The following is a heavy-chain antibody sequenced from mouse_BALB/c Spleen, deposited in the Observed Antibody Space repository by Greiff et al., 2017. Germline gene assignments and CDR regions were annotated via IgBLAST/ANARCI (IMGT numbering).Heavy chain of an antibody. V-gene: IGHV1S81*02. Sequence: VQLQQPGAELVKPGASVKLSCKASGYTFTSYYMYWVKQRPGQGLEWIGGINPSNGGTNFNEKFKSKATLTVDKSSSTAYMQLSSLTSEDSAVYYCTRSNWDGVGYAMDYWGQGTSVTVSS. D-gene: IGHD4-1*01. CDR1: GYTFTSYY. CDR3: TRSNWDGVGYAMDY. J-gene: IGHJ4*01. CDR2: INPSNGGT.